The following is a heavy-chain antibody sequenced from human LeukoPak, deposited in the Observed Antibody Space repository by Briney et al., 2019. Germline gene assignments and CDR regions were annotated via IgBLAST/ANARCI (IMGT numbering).Heavy chain of an antibody. CDR2: INHSGST. Sequence: GSLRLSCAASGFTFSSSAMSWVRQAPGKGLEWIGEINHSGSTNYNPSLKSRVTISVDTSKNQFSLKLSSVTAADTAVYYCAARGPLGEYSSSWYNWFDPWGQGTLVTVSS. CDR3: AARGPLGEYSSSWYNWFDP. D-gene: IGHD6-13*01. CDR1: GFTFSSSA. J-gene: IGHJ5*02. V-gene: IGHV4-34*08.